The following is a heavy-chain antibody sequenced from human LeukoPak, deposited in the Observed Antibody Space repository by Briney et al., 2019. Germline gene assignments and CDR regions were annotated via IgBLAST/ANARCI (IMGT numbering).Heavy chain of an antibody. CDR1: DYSISSGYGYY. CDR3: ATLVSTRYYFDY. J-gene: IGHJ4*02. Sequence: KASETLSLTCTVSDYSISSGYGYYWGWIRQPPGKGLDWIGNIYHSGITYYNHFNSSLKSRVTISIDTSKNQFSLRLTSVTAADTAVYFCATLVSTRYYFDYWGQGTLVTVSS. V-gene: IGHV4-38-2*02. D-gene: IGHD5/OR15-5a*01. CDR2: IYHSGIT.